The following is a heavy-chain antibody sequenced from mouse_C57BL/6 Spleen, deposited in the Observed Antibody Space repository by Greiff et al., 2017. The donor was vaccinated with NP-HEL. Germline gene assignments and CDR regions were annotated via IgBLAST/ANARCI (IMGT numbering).Heavy chain of an antibody. CDR1: GFTFSSYA. CDR3: TRQRQLRLEFFFDY. Sequence: EVMLVESGEGLVKPGGSLKLSCAASGFTFSSYAMSWVRQTPEKRLEWVAYISSGGDYIYYADTVKGRFTISRDNARNTLYLQMSSLKSEDTAMYYCTRQRQLRLEFFFDYWGQGTTLTVSS. CDR2: ISSGGDYI. J-gene: IGHJ2*01. V-gene: IGHV5S21*01. D-gene: IGHD3-2*02.